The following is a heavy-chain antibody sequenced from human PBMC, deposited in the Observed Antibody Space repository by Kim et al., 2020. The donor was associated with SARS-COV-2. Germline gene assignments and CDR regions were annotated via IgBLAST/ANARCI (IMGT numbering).Heavy chain of an antibody. D-gene: IGHD6-19*01. V-gene: IGHV3-73*01. CDR1: GFTFSGST. CDR2: IRSKANSYAT. J-gene: IGHJ3*02. CDR3: TRVNPIAGGWYDAFD. Sequence: GGSLRISCAASGFTFSGSTMHWVRQASGKVLEWVGRIRSKANSYATAYAASVKNRFSISRDDSKNTAYLQMNSLKTEDTAVYYCTRVNPIAGGWYDAFD.